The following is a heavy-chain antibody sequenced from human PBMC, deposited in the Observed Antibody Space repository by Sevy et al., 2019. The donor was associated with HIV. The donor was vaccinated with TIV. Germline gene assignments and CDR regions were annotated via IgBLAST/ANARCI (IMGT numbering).Heavy chain of an antibody. D-gene: IGHD3-10*01. CDR2: IRYDGSTK. J-gene: IGHJ3*02. CDR3: AKGLGMVQGALLSDDI. Sequence: GGSLRLSCAASGFTFRNYGMHWVRQAPGKGLEWVTFIRYDGSTKYYADSVKGRFTISRDNSKNTVFLQINSLRPADTAVYYCAKGLGMVQGALLSDDIWGQGTMVTVSS. V-gene: IGHV3-30*02. CDR1: GFTFRNYG.